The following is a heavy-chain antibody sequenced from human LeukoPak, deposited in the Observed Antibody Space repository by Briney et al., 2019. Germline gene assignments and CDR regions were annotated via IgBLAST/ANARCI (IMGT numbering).Heavy chain of an antibody. J-gene: IGHJ4*02. CDR2: IYYSGST. CDR1: GGSFSGYY. V-gene: IGHV4-59*01. Sequence: SETLSLTCAVYGGSFSGYYWSWIRQPPGKGLEWIGYIYYSGSTNYNPSLKSRVTISVDTSKNQFSLKLSSVTAADTAVYYCARGEGEDFDYWGQGTLVTVSS. CDR3: ARGEGEDFDY.